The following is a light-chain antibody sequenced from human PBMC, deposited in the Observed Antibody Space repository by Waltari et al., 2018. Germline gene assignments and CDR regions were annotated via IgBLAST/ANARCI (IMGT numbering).Light chain of an antibody. CDR3: QQYNNWPKT. CDR1: QSVRSN. Sequence: EIVMTQYPATLSVSPGERDTLSCRASQSVRSNLAWYQQKHGQAPRLLIYGASTRATGIQARFSGSGSGTEFTLTISSLQSEDFAVYYCQQYNNWPKTFGQGTKVEIK. CDR2: GAS. J-gene: IGKJ1*01. V-gene: IGKV3-15*01.